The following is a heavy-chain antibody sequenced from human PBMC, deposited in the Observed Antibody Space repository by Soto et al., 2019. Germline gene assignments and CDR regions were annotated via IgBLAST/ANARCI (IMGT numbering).Heavy chain of an antibody. CDR3: ARTRNLDV. CDR2: INYSGIT. CDR1: GGSLSGYY. J-gene: IGHJ6*02. V-gene: IGHV4-34*01. Sequence: QVQLQQWGAGLLKPSETLSLTCAVYGGSLSGYYGNWIRQSPGKGLEWIGEINYSGITNYNPSLNSRVTIAIDTSKNQFSLNLSSVTAADSAVYYCARTRNLDVWGQGTRVTVSS. D-gene: IGHD1-1*01.